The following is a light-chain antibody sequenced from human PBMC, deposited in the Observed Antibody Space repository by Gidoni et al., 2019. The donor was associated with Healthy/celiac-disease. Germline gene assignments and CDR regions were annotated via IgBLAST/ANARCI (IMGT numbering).Light chain of an antibody. CDR3: QSYDSSLSGLHLV. V-gene: IGLV1-40*01. CDR1: SSNVGEGYD. CDR2: GNS. J-gene: IGLJ2*01. Sequence: QSVLTQPPSVSGAPGQSVTISCTGSSSNVGEGYDVHLYQQLPGTAPKLLIYGNSHRPSGVPDRFSGSQSGTSASLAITGLQAEDEADYYCQSYDSSLSGLHLVFGGGTKLTVL.